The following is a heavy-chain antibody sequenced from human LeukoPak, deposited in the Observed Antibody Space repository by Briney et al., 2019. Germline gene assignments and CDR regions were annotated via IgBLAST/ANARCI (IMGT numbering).Heavy chain of an antibody. CDR3: ARGWGFYCSSTSCRNGMDV. CDR2: INHSGSA. CDR1: GVPLSGYY. D-gene: IGHD2-2*01. Sequence: KASETLSRTCAVYGVPLSGYYWSWIRQPPGKGLEWIGEINHSGSASYNPSLKSRVTISVDTSKNQFSLKLSSVTAADTAVYYCARGWGFYCSSTSCRNGMDVWGQGTTVTVSS. J-gene: IGHJ6*02. V-gene: IGHV4-34*01.